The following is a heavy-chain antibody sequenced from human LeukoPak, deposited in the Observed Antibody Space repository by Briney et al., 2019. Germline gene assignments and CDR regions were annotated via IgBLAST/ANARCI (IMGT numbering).Heavy chain of an antibody. D-gene: IGHD5-18*01. CDR2: IDYRGST. V-gene: IGHV4-59*01. CDR3: ARSRSGYSYDHAAFEI. CDR1: GDPISTYY. Sequence: SETLSLTCTVSGDPISTYYWSWIRQPPGKGLEWIAYIDYRGSTTYNPSLRSRVTISVDTSRNQFSLKLYSVTAADTAVYYCARSRSGYSYDHAAFEIWGQGTMVTVSS. J-gene: IGHJ3*02.